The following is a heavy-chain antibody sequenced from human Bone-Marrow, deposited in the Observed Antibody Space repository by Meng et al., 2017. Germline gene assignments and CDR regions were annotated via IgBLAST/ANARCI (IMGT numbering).Heavy chain of an antibody. Sequence: ASVQVSCKASGYTFTSYDINWVRQPTGQGLEWMGRINPNSGGTNYAQKFQGRVTMTRDKSISTAYLEMSRLRSDDTAVYYCARFHYRGIAVAGPLDDFDIWGQGTMVTVSS. V-gene: IGHV1-2*06. CDR3: ARFHYRGIAVAGPLDDFDI. J-gene: IGHJ3*02. CDR1: GYTFTSYD. D-gene: IGHD6-19*01. CDR2: INPNSGGT.